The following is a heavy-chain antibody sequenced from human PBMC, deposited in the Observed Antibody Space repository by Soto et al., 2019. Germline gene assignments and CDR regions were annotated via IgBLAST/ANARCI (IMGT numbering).Heavy chain of an antibody. CDR1: GGSFSGYY. CDR2: INHSGST. D-gene: IGHD2-15*01. Sequence: SETLSLTCAVYGGSFSGYYWSWIRQPPGKGLEWIGEINHSGSTNYNPSLKSRVTISVDTSKNRFSLKLSSVTAADTAVYYCARVTSSRYCSGGSCYYYYYMDVWGKGTTVTVSS. V-gene: IGHV4-34*01. J-gene: IGHJ6*03. CDR3: ARVTSSRYCSGGSCYYYYYMDV.